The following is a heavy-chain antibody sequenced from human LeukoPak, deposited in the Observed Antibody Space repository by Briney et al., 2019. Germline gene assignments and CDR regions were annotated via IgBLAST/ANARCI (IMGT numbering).Heavy chain of an antibody. CDR3: ARGCGGDCYHYYYYGMDV. V-gene: IGHV1-46*01. D-gene: IGHD2-21*02. J-gene: IGHJ6*02. Sequence: ASVKVSCKAPGYTFTSYYMHWVRQAPGQGLEWMGIINPSGGSTSYAQKFQGRVTMTRDTSTSTVYMELSSLRSEDTAVYYCARGCGGDCYHYYYYGMDVWGQGTTVTVSS. CDR1: GYTFTSYY. CDR2: INPSGGST.